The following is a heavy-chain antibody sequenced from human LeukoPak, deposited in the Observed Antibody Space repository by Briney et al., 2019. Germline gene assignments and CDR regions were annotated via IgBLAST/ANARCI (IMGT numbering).Heavy chain of an antibody. Sequence: SSETLSLTCTVSGGSISGSSYYWGWIRQPPGKGLEWIGSIYYSGSTYYNPSLKSRVTISVDTSKNQFSLKLSSVTAADTAVYYCARGKSPHYGGNSNKRGRRWFDPWGQGTLVTVSS. CDR1: GGSISGSSYY. D-gene: IGHD4-23*01. CDR3: ARGKSPHYGGNSNKRGRRWFDP. J-gene: IGHJ5*02. V-gene: IGHV4-39*07. CDR2: IYYSGST.